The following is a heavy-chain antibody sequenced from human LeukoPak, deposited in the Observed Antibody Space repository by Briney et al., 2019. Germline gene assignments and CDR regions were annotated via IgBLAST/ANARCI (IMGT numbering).Heavy chain of an antibody. CDR3: ARWYSSSSYYYYYGMDV. Sequence: GESLKISCKGSGYSFTSYWIGWVRQMPGKGLEWMGIIYPGDSDTRYSPSFQGQVTISADKSISTAYLQWSSLKASDTAMYYCARWYSSSSYYYYYGMDVWGQGTTVTVSS. J-gene: IGHJ6*02. D-gene: IGHD6-6*01. CDR1: GYSFTSYW. V-gene: IGHV5-51*01. CDR2: IYPGDSDT.